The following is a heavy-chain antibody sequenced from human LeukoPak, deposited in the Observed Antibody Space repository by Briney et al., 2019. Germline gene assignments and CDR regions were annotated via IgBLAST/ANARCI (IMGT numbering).Heavy chain of an antibody. D-gene: IGHD6-13*01. J-gene: IGHJ4*02. CDR2: IYYSGST. Sequence: LETLSLTCTVSGGSISSYYWSWIRQPPGKGLEWIGYIYYSGSTNYNPSLKSRVTISVDTSKNQFSLKLSSVTAADTAVYYCATFSIAAAANFFDYWGQGTLVTVSS. CDR3: ATFSIAAAANFFDY. V-gene: IGHV4-59*12. CDR1: GGSISSYY.